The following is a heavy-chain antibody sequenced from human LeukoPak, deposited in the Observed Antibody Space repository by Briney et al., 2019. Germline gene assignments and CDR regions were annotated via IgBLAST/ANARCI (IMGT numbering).Heavy chain of an antibody. J-gene: IGHJ4*02. CDR2: MYYSGST. CDR3: ARARPPQIEMATLPYYFDY. D-gene: IGHD5-24*01. Sequence: PSETLSLTCTVSGDSISSSNYYWGWIRQPPGKGLEWIGSMYYSGSTNYNPSLKNRVTISLDTSKNEFSLKVRSVTAADTAVYYCARARPPQIEMATLPYYFDYWGQGALVAVSS. V-gene: IGHV4-39*07. CDR1: GDSISSSNYY.